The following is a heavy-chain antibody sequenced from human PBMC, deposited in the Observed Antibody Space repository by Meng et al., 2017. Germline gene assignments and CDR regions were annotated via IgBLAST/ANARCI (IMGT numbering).Heavy chain of an antibody. CDR1: GFTFDDYG. Sequence: EGRCVESGGGVVRPGGSLRLSCAASGFTFDDYGMSWVRQAPGKGLEWVSGINWNGGSTGYADSVKGRFTISRDNAKNSLYLQMNSLRAEDTALYYCARDRDYGDYWDWFDPWGQGTLVTVSS. CDR3: ARDRDYGDYWDWFDP. D-gene: IGHD4-17*01. J-gene: IGHJ5*02. CDR2: INWNGGST. V-gene: IGHV3-20*04.